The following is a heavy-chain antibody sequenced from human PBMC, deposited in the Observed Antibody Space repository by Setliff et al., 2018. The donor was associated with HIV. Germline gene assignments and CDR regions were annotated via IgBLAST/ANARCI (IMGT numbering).Heavy chain of an antibody. V-gene: IGHV1-46*01. J-gene: IGHJ1*01. CDR2: INPSGGST. CDR3: AMIVVATDAHFQH. D-gene: IGHD1-26*01. CDR1: GYTFTTYY. Sequence: GASVKVSCKASGYTFTTYYIHWVRQAPGQGLEWLGVINPSGGSTSYAQKFQGRVTMTRGTSTGTVYMELRSLRSEDTAVYYCAMIVVATDAHFQHWGQGTLVTVSS.